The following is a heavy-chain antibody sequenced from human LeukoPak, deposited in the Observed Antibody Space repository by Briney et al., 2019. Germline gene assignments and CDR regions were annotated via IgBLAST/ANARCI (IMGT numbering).Heavy chain of an antibody. D-gene: IGHD3-22*01. J-gene: IGHJ3*02. Sequence: PGGSLRLSCAASGITFSSYGMSWVRQAPGKGLEWVSSISSTGGTTYYADSVKGRFTISRDNAKNSLYLQMNSLRAEDTAVCYCATIVVVIPDDAFDIWGQGTMVTVSS. CDR1: GITFSSYG. CDR2: ISSTGGTT. V-gene: IGHV3-23*01. CDR3: ATIVVVIPDDAFDI.